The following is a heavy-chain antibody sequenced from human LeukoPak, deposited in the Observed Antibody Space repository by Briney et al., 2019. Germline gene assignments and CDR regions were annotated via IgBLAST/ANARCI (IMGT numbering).Heavy chain of an antibody. CDR3: ARGRGSSGYYYAPNRPFDY. J-gene: IGHJ4*02. V-gene: IGHV4-34*01. D-gene: IGHD3-22*01. CDR2: INHSGST. Sequence: SETLSLTCAVCGVSFSGYYWSWIRQPPGKGLEWIGEINHSGSTNYNPSLKSRVTISVDTSKNQFSLKLSSVTAADTAVYYCARGRGSSGYYYAPNRPFDYWGQGTLVTVSS. CDR1: GVSFSGYY.